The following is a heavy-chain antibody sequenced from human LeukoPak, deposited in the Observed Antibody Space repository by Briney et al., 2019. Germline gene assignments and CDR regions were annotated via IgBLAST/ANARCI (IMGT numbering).Heavy chain of an antibody. V-gene: IGHV4-39*02. Sequence: SETLSLTCSVSGGSIRSSDYFWGWIRQSPGKGLEWIGAIYFSGTTYYNPSLKSRVTISVDTSKNHFSLKLSSVTAADTAIYYCARETRNYYDSSAYYSFDYWGQGTLVTVSS. CDR3: ARETRNYYDSSAYYSFDY. D-gene: IGHD3-22*01. CDR2: IYFSGTT. CDR1: GGSIRSSDYF. J-gene: IGHJ4*02.